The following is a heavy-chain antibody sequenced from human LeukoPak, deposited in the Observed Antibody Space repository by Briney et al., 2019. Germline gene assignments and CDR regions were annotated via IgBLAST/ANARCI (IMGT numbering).Heavy chain of an antibody. CDR1: GFTFSTYA. V-gene: IGHV4-34*08. CDR3: AGHHPRNTVDF. Sequence: GSLRLSCAASGFTFSTYALSWIRQPPGKGLEWIGEINHSGSTNYNPSLESRVTISLDTSKNQFSLKLSSVTAADTAVYYCAGHHPRNTVDFWGQGTLVTVSS. CDR2: INHSGST. J-gene: IGHJ4*02. D-gene: IGHD2/OR15-2a*01.